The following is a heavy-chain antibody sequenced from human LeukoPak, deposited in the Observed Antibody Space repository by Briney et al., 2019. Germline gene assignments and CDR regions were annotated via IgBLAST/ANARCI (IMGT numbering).Heavy chain of an antibody. D-gene: IGHD2-15*01. V-gene: IGHV3-21*01. CDR2: ISSSSSYI. CDR1: GFTFSSYS. J-gene: IGHJ6*03. Sequence: GGSLRLSCAASGFTFSSYSMNWVRQAPGKGLEWVSSISSSSSYIYYADSVKGRFTISRDNVKNSLYLQMNSLRAEDTAVYYCARDQVVVAATKYYYYYYYMDVWGKGTTVTVSS. CDR3: ARDQVVVAATKYYYYYYYMDV.